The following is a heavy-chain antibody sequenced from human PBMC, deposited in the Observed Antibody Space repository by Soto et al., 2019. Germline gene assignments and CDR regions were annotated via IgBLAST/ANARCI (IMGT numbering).Heavy chain of an antibody. CDR3: ARGRPGGGVKRSWFDP. Sequence: ASVKVSCKASGYTFTSNDIYWLRQATGQGPEWMGWMNPKSGNTGFAQKFQDRLLMTSNASITTAYMELSRLSSDDTAVYYCARGRPGGGVKRSWFDPWGHRTLFTIPS. D-gene: IGHD2-8*02. V-gene: IGHV1-8*01. CDR2: MNPKSGNT. CDR1: GYTFTSND. J-gene: IGHJ5*02.